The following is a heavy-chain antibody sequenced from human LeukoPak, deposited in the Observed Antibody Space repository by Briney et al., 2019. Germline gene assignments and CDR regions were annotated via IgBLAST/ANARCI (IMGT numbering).Heavy chain of an antibody. CDR3: ARGWSGSWSYYWYFDF. CDR1: GFTFSDYY. D-gene: IGHD3-3*01. J-gene: IGHJ2*01. V-gene: IGHV3-11*01. Sequence: PGGSLRLSCAASGFTFSDYYMSWIRQSPGKGLEWVSYISNSGSTIFYADSVKGRFTISRDNAKNSLYLQMNSLRAEDTAVYYCARGWSGSWSYYWYFDFWGRGTLVTVSS. CDR2: ISNSGSTI.